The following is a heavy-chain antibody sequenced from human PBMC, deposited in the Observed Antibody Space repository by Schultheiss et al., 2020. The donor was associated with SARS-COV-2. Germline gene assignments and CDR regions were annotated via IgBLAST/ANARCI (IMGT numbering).Heavy chain of an antibody. J-gene: IGHJ3*02. CDR1: GGSFSGYY. V-gene: IGHV4-34*01. CDR3: ARDQNRYDSSAMLAFDI. Sequence: SETLSLTCAVYGGSFSGYYWRWIRQPPGKGLEWIGYIYYSGSTNYNLSLKSRVTISVDTSKNQFSLKLSSVTAADTAVYYCARDQNRYDSSAMLAFDIWGRGTMVTVSS. CDR2: IYYSGST. D-gene: IGHD3-22*01.